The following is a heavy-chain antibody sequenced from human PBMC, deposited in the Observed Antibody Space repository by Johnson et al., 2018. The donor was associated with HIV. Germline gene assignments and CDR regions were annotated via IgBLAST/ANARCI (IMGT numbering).Heavy chain of an antibody. CDR1: GISVIKNY. CDR3: ARVSLAYSYGYDAFDI. CDR2: IYSGDNT. D-gene: IGHD5-18*01. J-gene: IGHJ3*02. Sequence: VQLAESGGGLVQPGGSLRLSCEASGISVIKNYMSWVRQAPGKGLEWVSLIYSGDNTKYADAVKGRFIISRDNSKNTLFLQMNSLRPKDTAVYFCARVSLAYSYGYDAFDIWGRGTMVTVSS. V-gene: IGHV3-66*02.